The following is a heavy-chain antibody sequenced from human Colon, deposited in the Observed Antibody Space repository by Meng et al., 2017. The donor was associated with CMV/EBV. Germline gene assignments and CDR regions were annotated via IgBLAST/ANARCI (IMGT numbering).Heavy chain of an antibody. J-gene: IGHJ4*02. D-gene: IGHD2/OR15-2a*01. CDR1: GVTFSDSV. CDR2: ISSRGDKR. Sequence: GESLKISCVVSGVTFSDSVVSWVRQAPGKGLEWVAAISSRGDKRDYADSVKGRFTISRDNFRNTVILQMSSMKVEDTAVYYCARGQFLHYFDDWGRGTLVTVSS. V-gene: IGHV3-23*01. CDR3: ARGQFLHYFDD.